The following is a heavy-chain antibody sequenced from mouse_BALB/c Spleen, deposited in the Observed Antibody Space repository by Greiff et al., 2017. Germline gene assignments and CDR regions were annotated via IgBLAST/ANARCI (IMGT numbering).Heavy chain of an antibody. CDR2: IYPSDSYT. J-gene: IGHJ1*01. CDR1: GYTFTSYW. V-gene: IGHV1-69*02. Sequence: QVQLQQSGAELVRPGASVKLSCKASGYTFTSYWINWVKQRPGQGLEWIGNIYPSDSYTNYNQKFKDKATLTVDKSSSTAYMQLSSPTSEDSAVYYCTRGGTTVVDWYFDVWGAGTTVTVSS. D-gene: IGHD1-1*01. CDR3: TRGGTTVVDWYFDV.